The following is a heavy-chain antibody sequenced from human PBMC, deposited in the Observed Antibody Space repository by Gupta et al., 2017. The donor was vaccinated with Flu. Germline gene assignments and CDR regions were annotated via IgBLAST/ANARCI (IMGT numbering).Heavy chain of an antibody. D-gene: IGHD3-3*01. CDR3: AREDFWSGN. J-gene: IGHJ4*02. V-gene: IGHV4-61*01. CDR1: GGSVSSGSYY. Sequence: QVQLQESGPGLVKPSETLSLTCTVSGGSVSSGSYYWSWIRQPPGKGLEWIGYIYYSGSTNYNPSLKSRVTISVDTSKNQFSLKLSSVTAADTAVYYCAREDFWSGNWGQGTLVTVSS. CDR2: IYYSGST.